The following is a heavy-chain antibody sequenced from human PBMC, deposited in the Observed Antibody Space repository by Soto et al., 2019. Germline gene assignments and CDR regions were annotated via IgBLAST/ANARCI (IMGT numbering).Heavy chain of an antibody. CDR3: ARKLGGGNPHFAFDV. D-gene: IGHD3-3*02. V-gene: IGHV4-39*07. J-gene: IGHJ3*01. CDR2: IYYSGST. Sequence: ETLSLTCTVSGGSISSSSYYWGWIRQPPGKGLEWIGSIYYSGSTYDNPSLKSRLTISVDTSKNQFSLKLRSVTAADTAVYYCARKLGGGNPHFAFDVRGQAPMVTVS. CDR1: GGSISSSSYY.